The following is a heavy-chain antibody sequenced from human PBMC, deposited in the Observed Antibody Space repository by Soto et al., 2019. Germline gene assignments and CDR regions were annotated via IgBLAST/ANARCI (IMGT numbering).Heavy chain of an antibody. Sequence: SETLSLTCTVSGGSISSSSYFWGWIRQPPGKGLQWIGSIYYSGSTNYNSSLKSRVTIFVDTSKNQFSLKLSSVTAADTAVYYCARQSCSYYSGMDVWGQGTTVTVSS. V-gene: IGHV4-39*01. J-gene: IGHJ6*02. CDR2: IYYSGST. CDR3: ARQSCSYYSGMDV. CDR1: GGSISSSSYF. D-gene: IGHD3-10*01.